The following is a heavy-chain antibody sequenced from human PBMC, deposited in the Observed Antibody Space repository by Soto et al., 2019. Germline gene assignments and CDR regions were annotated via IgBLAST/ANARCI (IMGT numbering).Heavy chain of an antibody. J-gene: IGHJ4*02. D-gene: IGHD3-22*01. CDR1: GYTFTSYG. CDR3: ARENYYDSSGYPDY. V-gene: IGHV1-3*01. Sequence: ASVKVSCKASGYTFTSYGIHWVRQAPGQRLEWMGWINAANGDTKYSPKFQGRVTITRDTSAGTAYMELSSLRSEDTAVYYCARENYYDSSGYPDYWGQGTLVTVSS. CDR2: INAANGDT.